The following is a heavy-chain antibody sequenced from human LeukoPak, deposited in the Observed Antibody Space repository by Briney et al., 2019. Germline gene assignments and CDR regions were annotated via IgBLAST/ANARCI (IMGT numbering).Heavy chain of an antibody. Sequence: GGSLRLSCVASGFTFSNYAMSWVRQAPGKGLEWVSAISGSGGSTYYTDSVKGRFSVSRDNSKNTLYLQMNSLRAEDTAVYYCARDPIVGASSFDYWGQGTLVTVSS. CDR1: GFTFSNYA. D-gene: IGHD1-26*01. CDR3: ARDPIVGASSFDY. J-gene: IGHJ4*02. V-gene: IGHV3-23*01. CDR2: ISGSGGST.